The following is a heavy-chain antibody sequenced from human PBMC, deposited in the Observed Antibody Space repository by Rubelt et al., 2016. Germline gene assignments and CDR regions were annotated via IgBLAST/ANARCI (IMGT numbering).Heavy chain of an antibody. CDR2: ISYDGSNK. D-gene: IGHD3-3*01. V-gene: IGHV3-30*04. Sequence: KGLEWVAVISYDGSNKYYADSVKGRFTISRDNAKNSLYLQMNSLRAEDTAVYYCARDLGELLRFLEWSPYYYGMDVWGQGTTVTVSS. CDR3: ARDLGELLRFLEWSPYYYGMDV. J-gene: IGHJ6*02.